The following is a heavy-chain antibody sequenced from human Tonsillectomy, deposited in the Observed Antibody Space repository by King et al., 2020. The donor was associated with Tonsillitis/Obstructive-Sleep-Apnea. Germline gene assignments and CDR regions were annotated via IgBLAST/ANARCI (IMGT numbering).Heavy chain of an antibody. D-gene: IGHD3-3*01. CDR1: GFTVSSNY. J-gene: IGHJ1*01. CDR2: IYSGGST. V-gene: IGHV3-53*01. Sequence: VQLVESGGGLIQPGGSLRLSCAASGFTVSSNYMSWVRQAPGKGLEWVSVIYSGGSTYYADSVKGRVTISRDNSKNTLYLQMNSLRAEDTAVYYCAGQTLGAIFQYFQHWGQGTLVTVSS. CDR3: AGQTLGAIFQYFQH.